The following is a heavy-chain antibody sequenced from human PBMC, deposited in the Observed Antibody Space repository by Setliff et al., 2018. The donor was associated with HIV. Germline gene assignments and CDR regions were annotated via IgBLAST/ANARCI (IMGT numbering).Heavy chain of an antibody. D-gene: IGHD3-22*01. Sequence: SETLSLTCTVSGCSISSGSYYWSWIRQPAGKGLEWIGRIYTSGSTSYNPSLKSRVTMSVDTSKNQFSLRLSSVTAADTAVYYCARDPVITMMVGPRFYFDYWGQGILVTVSS. J-gene: IGHJ4*02. V-gene: IGHV4-61*02. CDR2: IYTSGST. CDR1: GCSISSGSYY. CDR3: ARDPVITMMVGPRFYFDY.